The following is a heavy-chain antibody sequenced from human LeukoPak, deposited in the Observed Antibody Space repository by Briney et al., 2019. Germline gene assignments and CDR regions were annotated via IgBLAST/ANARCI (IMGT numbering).Heavy chain of an antibody. Sequence: PGGSLRLSCAASGFTFSSYGMHWVRQAPGKGLEWVAFIRYDGSNKYYADSVKGQFTISRDNSKNTLYLQMNSLRAEDTAVYYCAKADVRFYDYWGQGTLVTVSS. CDR1: GFTFSSYG. V-gene: IGHV3-30*02. D-gene: IGHD2/OR15-2a*01. CDR2: IRYDGSNK. J-gene: IGHJ4*02. CDR3: AKADVRFYDY.